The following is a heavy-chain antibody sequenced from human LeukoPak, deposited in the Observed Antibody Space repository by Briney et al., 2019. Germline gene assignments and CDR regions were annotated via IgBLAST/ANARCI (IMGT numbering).Heavy chain of an antibody. V-gene: IGHV3-74*01. CDR3: ARGGSLGY. J-gene: IGHJ4*02. CDR2: INSDGTTT. CDR1: GFSFSNSW. Sequence: GGSLRLSCAASGFSFSNSWMHWVRQAPGKGLVWVSRINSDGTTTYYADSVKGRFTISRDNAKNTLFLQMNSLRPEDTAVYYCARGGSLGYWGQGTLVTVSS. D-gene: IGHD6-19*01.